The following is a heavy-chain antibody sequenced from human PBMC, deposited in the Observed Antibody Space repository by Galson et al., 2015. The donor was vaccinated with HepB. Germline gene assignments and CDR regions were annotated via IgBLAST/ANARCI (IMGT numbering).Heavy chain of an antibody. CDR1: GFNFYNYA. CDR3: ARVPAYGDFIPRYFDS. CDR2: ISSSGDST. V-gene: IGHV3-23*01. D-gene: IGHD4-17*01. Sequence: SLRLSCAASGFNFYNYAMSWVRQGPGKGLHWVSGISSSGDSTYYADSVKGRFTISRDNSKDTVSLQMNSLTVEDAAVYYCARVPAYGDFIPRYFDSWGQGTLVTVSS. J-gene: IGHJ4*02.